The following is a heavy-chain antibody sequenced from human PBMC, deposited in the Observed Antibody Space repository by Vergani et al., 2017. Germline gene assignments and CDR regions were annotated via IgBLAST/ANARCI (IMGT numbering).Heavy chain of an antibody. Sequence: QLQLQESGPGLVKPSETLSLTCTVSGGSISSSSYYWGWIRQPPGKGLEWIGSIYYSGSTDHNPSLKSRVTISVDTSKNQLSLKLSSVTAADTAVYYCARDSGPYSGSAGVDYWGQGTLVTVSS. CDR2: IYYSGST. CDR3: ARDSGPYSGSAGVDY. J-gene: IGHJ4*02. D-gene: IGHD6-6*01. V-gene: IGHV4-39*07. CDR1: GGSISSSSYY.